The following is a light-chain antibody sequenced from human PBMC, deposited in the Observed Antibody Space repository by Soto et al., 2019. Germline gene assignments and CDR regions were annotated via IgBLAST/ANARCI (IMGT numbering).Light chain of an antibody. V-gene: IGLV2-14*01. CDR1: SSDVGVYNY. CDR3: SSYTSSSTPVL. Sequence: QSALTQPASVSGSPGQSITISCTGTSSDVGVYNYVSWYQQHPGKAPKLMIYDVSNRPSGVSNRFSGSKSGNTASLTISGLQAEDEADYYCSSYTSSSTPVLFGGGTKLTVL. J-gene: IGLJ2*01. CDR2: DVS.